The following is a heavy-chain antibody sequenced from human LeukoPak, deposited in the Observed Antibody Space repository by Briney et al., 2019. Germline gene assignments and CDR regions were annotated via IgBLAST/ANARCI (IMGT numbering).Heavy chain of an antibody. V-gene: IGHV1-69*13. CDR3: ARHPRDDAFDI. Sequence: SVKVSCKASGYTFTSYHMHWVRQAPGQGLEWMGGIIPIFGTANYAQKFQGRVTITADESTSTAYMELSSLRSEDTAVYYCARHPRDDAFDIWGQGTMVTVSS. J-gene: IGHJ3*02. CDR1: GYTFTSYH. CDR2: IIPIFGTA.